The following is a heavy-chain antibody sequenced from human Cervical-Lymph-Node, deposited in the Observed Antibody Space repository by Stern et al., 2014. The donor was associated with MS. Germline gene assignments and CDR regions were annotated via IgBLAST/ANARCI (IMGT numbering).Heavy chain of an antibody. V-gene: IGHV3-33*01. CDR1: GFTFSSSG. D-gene: IGHD4-23*01. CDR3: AREGGNTAEYFQH. J-gene: IGHJ1*01. Sequence: MQLVESGGGVVPPGRSLRLSCAASGFTFSSSGLHWVRQAPGKGLEWLAIIWYDGSNRYYEDSVKGRFTISRDNSKNTLYLQMNSLRADDTAVYCCAREGGNTAEYFQHWGQGTLVTVSS. CDR2: IWYDGSNR.